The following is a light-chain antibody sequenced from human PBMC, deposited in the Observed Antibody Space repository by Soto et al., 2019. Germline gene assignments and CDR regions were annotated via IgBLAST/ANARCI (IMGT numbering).Light chain of an antibody. CDR3: QQYGKSSHT. J-gene: IGKJ2*01. V-gene: IGKV3-20*01. CDR2: AAS. CDR1: QSVSSSY. Sequence: EIVLTQSPGTLSLSPGERATLSCRASQSVSSSYLAWYQQKSGQAPRLLIYAASSRATDIPDRFSGSGSGTDFTLTISRLGPEDFAVYYCQQYGKSSHTFGQGTKLEIK.